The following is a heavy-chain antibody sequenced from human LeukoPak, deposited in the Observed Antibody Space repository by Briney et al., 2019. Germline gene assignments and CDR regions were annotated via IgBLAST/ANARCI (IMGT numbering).Heavy chain of an antibody. D-gene: IGHD6-19*01. CDR1: GFSFDEYA. J-gene: IGHJ4*02. V-gene: IGHV3-74*01. CDR2: INSDGSST. CDR3: ARLWLADY. Sequence: GGSLRLSCAATGFSFDEYAMHWVRQAPGKGLVWVSRINSDGSSTSYADSVKGRFTISRDNAKNTLYLQMNSLRAEDTAVYYCARLWLADYWGQGTLVTVSS.